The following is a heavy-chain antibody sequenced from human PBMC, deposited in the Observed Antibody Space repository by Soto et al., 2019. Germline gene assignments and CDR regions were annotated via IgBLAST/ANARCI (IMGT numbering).Heavy chain of an antibody. CDR2: IYTSGST. CDR3: GRSSHKESCYHP. Sequence: VQLQESVPGLVKPSETLSPSCTVFNDSHSYYYWNWMRQPGGKGLEMIGRIYTSGSTTSYPSLMSQVTMSVDTSKNHFSLKLNSGTAADTAVYNRGRSSHKESCYHPWGQGTLVSVAS. D-gene: IGHD2-15*01. CDR1: NDSHSYYY. V-gene: IGHV4-4*07. J-gene: IGHJ5*02.